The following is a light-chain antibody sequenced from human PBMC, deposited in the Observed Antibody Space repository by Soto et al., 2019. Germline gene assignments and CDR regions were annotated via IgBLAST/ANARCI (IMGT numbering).Light chain of an antibody. Sequence: IQMPQSPSTLSGSLGDRFTVTCRASQTISSWLAWYQQKPGKAPKLLIYAASTLQSGVPSRFSGSGSGTEFTLTISSLQPEDFATYYCQQLNSYPLSFGGGTKVHIK. CDR2: AAS. CDR3: QQLNSYPLS. J-gene: IGKJ4*01. CDR1: QTISSW. V-gene: IGKV1-9*01.